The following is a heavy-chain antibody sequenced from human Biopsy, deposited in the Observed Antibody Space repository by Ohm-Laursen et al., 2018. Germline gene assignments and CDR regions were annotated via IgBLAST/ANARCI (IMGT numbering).Heavy chain of an antibody. V-gene: IGHV1-69*06. CDR2: NIPILGTG. D-gene: IGHD5-18*01. Sequence: SVKVSCKASGYNFPTHYMHWVRQAPGQGLEWLGGNIPILGTGNYAQKFQDRVTVAADTSTSTATMELRSLRSDDTAVYYCAKTVDTVVVTPSDHWGQGTLVTVSS. J-gene: IGHJ4*02. CDR3: AKTVDTVVVTPSDH. CDR1: GYNFPTHY.